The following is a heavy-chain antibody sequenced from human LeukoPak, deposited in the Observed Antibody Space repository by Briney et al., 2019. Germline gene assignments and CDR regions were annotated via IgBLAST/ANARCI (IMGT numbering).Heavy chain of an antibody. CDR2: IYYSGST. CDR1: GGSISSGGYY. D-gene: IGHD2-2*02. Sequence: PSQTLSLTCTVSGGSISSGGYYWSWIRQHPGKGLEWIGYIYYSGSTYYNPSLKSRVTISVDTSKNQFSLKLSSVTAADTAVYYCARGLVVVVPAAIRYYYYYMDVWGKGTTVTVSS. V-gene: IGHV4-31*03. J-gene: IGHJ6*03. CDR3: ARGLVVVVPAAIRYYYYYMDV.